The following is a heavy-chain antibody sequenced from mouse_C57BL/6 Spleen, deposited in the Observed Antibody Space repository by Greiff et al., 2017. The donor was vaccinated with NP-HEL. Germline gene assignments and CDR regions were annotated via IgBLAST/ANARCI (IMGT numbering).Heavy chain of an antibody. CDR1: GYTFTSYN. Sequence: QVQLKESEAELVRPGASVKMSCKASGYTFTSYNMHWVKQTPRQGLEWIGAIYPGNGDTSYNQKFKGKATLTVDKSSSTAYMQLSSLTSEDSAVYFCASYDYDEDAMDYWGQGTSVTVSS. D-gene: IGHD2-4*01. V-gene: IGHV1-12*01. CDR2: IYPGNGDT. CDR3: ASYDYDEDAMDY. J-gene: IGHJ4*01.